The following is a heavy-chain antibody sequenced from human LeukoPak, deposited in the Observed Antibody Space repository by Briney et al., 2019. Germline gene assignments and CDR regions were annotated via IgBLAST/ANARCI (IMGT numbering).Heavy chain of an antibody. D-gene: IGHD2-2*01. J-gene: IGHJ4*02. CDR3: AKDKPQDIVVPAAIIFDY. CDR2: ISGSGGST. V-gene: IGHV3-23*01. CDR1: GFTFSSYA. Sequence: GGSLRLSCAASGFTFSSYAMSWVRQAPGKGLEWVSAISGSGGSTYYADSVKGRFTISRDNSKNTLYLQMNSLRAEDTAVYYCAKDKPQDIVVPAAIIFDYWGQGTLVTVSS.